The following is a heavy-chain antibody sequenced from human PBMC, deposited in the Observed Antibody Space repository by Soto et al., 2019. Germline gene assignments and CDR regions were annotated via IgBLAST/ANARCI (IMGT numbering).Heavy chain of an antibody. V-gene: IGHV4-59*01. Sequence: LGLSCASSGFPFSSYAISGVRQAPGKGLELIGYIYYSGSTNYNPSLKSRVTISVDTSKNQFSLKLSSVTAADTAVYYCARVPSSGWYYFDYWGQGALVTVSS. D-gene: IGHD6-19*01. J-gene: IGHJ4*02. CDR3: ARVPSSGWYYFDY. CDR1: GFPFSSYA. CDR2: IYYSGST.